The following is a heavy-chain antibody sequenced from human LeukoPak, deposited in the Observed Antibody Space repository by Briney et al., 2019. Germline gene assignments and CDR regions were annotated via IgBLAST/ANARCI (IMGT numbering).Heavy chain of an antibody. CDR2: ISSSASTI. Sequence: GGSLSLSCAASGFTFSDYYMSWIRQAPGKGREWLSYISSSASTIYYADSVKGRFTISRDNAKNSLFLKMNGLRAEDTAGYYCARDQVGATHYWGQGALVTVSS. V-gene: IGHV3-11*04. J-gene: IGHJ4*02. CDR1: GFTFSDYY. D-gene: IGHD1-26*01. CDR3: ARDQVGATHY.